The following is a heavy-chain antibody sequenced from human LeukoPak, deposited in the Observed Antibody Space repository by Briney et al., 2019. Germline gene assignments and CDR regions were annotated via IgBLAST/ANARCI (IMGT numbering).Heavy chain of an antibody. D-gene: IGHD2-15*01. Sequence: SGTLSLTCAVSGGSISSINWWSWVGQPPGKGLEWIRKIYHSVSTNYNPSPRSRVAISADTSKNQRSLNQCSVTAPSTSVNDCALLPVYYYYYYMAVCGKGKTGT. J-gene: IGHJ6*03. CDR1: GGSISSINW. V-gene: IGHV4-4*02. CDR2: IYHSVST. CDR3: ALLPVYYYYYYMAV.